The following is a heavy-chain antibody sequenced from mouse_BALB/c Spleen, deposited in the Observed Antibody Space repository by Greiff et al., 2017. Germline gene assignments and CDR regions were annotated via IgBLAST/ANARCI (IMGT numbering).Heavy chain of an antibody. V-gene: IGHV5-12-2*01. CDR1: GFTFSSYT. D-gene: IGHD1-1*01. CDR3: ARHGVLRNWYFDV. Sequence: EVKLVESGGGLVQPGGSLKLSCAASGFTFSSYTMSWVRQTPEKRLEWVAYISNGGGSTYYPDTVKGRFTISRDNAKNTLYLQMSSLKSEDTAMYYCARHGVLRNWYFDVWGAGTTVTVSS. J-gene: IGHJ1*01. CDR2: ISNGGGST.